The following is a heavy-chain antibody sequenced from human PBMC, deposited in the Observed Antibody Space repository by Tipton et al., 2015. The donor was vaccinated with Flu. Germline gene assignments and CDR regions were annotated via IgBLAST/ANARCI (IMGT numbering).Heavy chain of an antibody. CDR2: IYTGGSS. CDR3: AGGGYSGYDFGYYFDS. J-gene: IGHJ4*02. Sequence: TLSLTCTVSGGSRSGYYWSWIRQPAGKGLEWIGRIYTGGSSYYNPSLESRVTMSVDTSKNQFSLKLDSMTAADTAVYFCAGGGYSGYDFGYYFDSWGQGTLITVS. D-gene: IGHD5-12*01. V-gene: IGHV4-4*07. CDR1: GGSRSGYY.